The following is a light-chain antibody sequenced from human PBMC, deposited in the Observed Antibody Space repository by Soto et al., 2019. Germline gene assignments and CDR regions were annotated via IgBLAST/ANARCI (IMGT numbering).Light chain of an antibody. CDR1: SRDVGGYNL. Sequence: QSALTQPASVSGSPGQSITISCTGTSRDVGGYNLVSWYQHHPGNAPKLIIYEYFKWPSGVSNRFSGSKSGNTASLTISGLQAEAEADYYCGSYQVSGNFVFGTGTKLTVL. CDR2: EYF. J-gene: IGLJ1*01. CDR3: GSYQVSGNFV. V-gene: IGLV2-23*02.